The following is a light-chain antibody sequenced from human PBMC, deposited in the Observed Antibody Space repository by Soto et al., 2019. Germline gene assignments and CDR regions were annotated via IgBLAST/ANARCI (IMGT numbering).Light chain of an antibody. CDR1: QSISSW. CDR3: QQYNTYWT. CDR2: DAS. Sequence: DIQMTQSPSTLSASVGDRVTITCRASQSISSWLAWYQQKPGKAPKLLIYDASTLEAGVPSRFSGRGSGTEFTLTFSSLQPDDFATYYCQQYNTYWTFGQGTKVEIK. J-gene: IGKJ1*01. V-gene: IGKV1-5*01.